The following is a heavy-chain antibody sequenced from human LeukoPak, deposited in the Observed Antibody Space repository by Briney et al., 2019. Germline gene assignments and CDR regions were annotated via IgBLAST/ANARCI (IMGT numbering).Heavy chain of an antibody. CDR2: INHSGST. D-gene: IGHD5-24*01. J-gene: IGHJ4*02. Sequence: PSETLSLTCAVYGGSFSGYYWSWIRQPPGKGLEWIGEINHSGSTNYDPSLKSRVTISVDTSKNQYSLKLSSVTAADTAVYHCARDGRGLVDYWGQGTLVTVSS. V-gene: IGHV4-34*01. CDR1: GGSFSGYY. CDR3: ARDGRGLVDY.